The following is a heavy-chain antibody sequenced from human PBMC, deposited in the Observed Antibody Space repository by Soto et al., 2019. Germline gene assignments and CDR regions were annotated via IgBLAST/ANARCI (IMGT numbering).Heavy chain of an antibody. CDR1: GFSLSTSGMC. D-gene: IGHD1-26*01. V-gene: IGHV2-70*01. CDR2: IDWDDDK. J-gene: IGHJ5*02. CDR3: ARTLRLIVGATVIENWFDP. Sequence: SGPTLVNPTQTLTLTCTFSGFSLSTSGMCVSWIRQPPGKALEWLALIDWDDDKYYSTSLKTRLTISKDTSKNQVVLTMTNMDPVDTATYYCARTLRLIVGATVIENWFDPWGQGTLVTVSS.